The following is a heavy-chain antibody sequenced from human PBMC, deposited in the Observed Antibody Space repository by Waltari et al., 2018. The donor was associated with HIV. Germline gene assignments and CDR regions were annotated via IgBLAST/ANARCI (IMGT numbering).Heavy chain of an antibody. V-gene: IGHV3-33*01. CDR3: ARGYSSSRWIPLYH. CDR2: FWADGVEI. CDR1: GFTFSNFA. Sequence: QVQLVESGGGVVQPGTSLPLSCAVSGFTFSNFAIHWVRQSPAKRLEWFAVFWADGVEISDADSVKGRFTISKDSSQKTLYLHLTSLRAEDTALYYCARGYSSSRWIPLYHWGRGTLVTVSS. J-gene: IGHJ4*02. D-gene: IGHD6-6*01.